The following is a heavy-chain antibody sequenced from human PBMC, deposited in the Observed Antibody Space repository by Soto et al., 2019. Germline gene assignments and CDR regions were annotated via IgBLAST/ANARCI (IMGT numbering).Heavy chain of an antibody. D-gene: IGHD3-10*01. J-gene: IGHJ4*02. V-gene: IGHV4-31*03. CDR2: IYYSGST. CDR3: ARDRPHYGSGSYTVESLDY. CDR1: GGSISSGGYY. Sequence: QVQLQESGPGLVKPSQTLSLTCTVSGGSISSGGYYWSWIRQHPGKGLEWIGYIYYSGSTYYNPSLKSRVTITVSTSKDQFSLKLRSVTAADTAVYYCARDRPHYGSGSYTVESLDYWGQGTLVTVSS.